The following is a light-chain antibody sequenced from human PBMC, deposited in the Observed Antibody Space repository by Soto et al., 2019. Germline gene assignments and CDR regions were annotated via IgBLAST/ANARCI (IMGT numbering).Light chain of an antibody. CDR3: QQTYDTPWT. Sequence: DIQVTQSPSSLSASVGDGVTITCRASQSISSYLNWYQQKPGTAPKLLMYAASSLQSGVPSRFSGSGSGTDFTLTITNLQPEDFATYYCQQTYDTPWTFGQGTKVDI. V-gene: IGKV1-39*01. J-gene: IGKJ1*01. CDR2: AAS. CDR1: QSISSY.